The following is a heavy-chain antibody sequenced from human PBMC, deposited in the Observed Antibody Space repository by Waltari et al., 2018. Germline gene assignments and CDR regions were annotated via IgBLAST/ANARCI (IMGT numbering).Heavy chain of an antibody. CDR3: ARDHCSSTSCTYYFDY. J-gene: IGHJ4*02. CDR2: ISYDGSNK. V-gene: IGHV3-30-3*01. D-gene: IGHD2-2*01. Sequence: QVQLVESGGGVVQPGRSLRLSCAASGFTFSSYAMHWVRQAPGKGLEWVAVISYDGSNKYYADSVKGRFTISRDNSKNTLYLQMNSLRAEDTAVYYCARDHCSSTSCTYYFDYWGQGTLVTVSS. CDR1: GFTFSSYA.